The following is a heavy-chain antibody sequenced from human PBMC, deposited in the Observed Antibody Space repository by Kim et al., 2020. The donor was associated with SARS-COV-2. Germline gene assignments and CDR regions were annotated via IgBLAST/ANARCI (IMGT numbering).Heavy chain of an antibody. D-gene: IGHD6-13*01. CDR1: GFTFSNAW. Sequence: GGSLRLSCAASGFTFSNAWMNWVRQAPGKGLEWVGRIKSKTDGGTTDYAAPVKGRFTISRDDSKNTLYLQMNSLKTEDTAVYYCTTEDSSSWYPRKNWFDPWGQGILVTVSS. V-gene: IGHV3-15*01. CDR2: IKSKTDGGTT. CDR3: TTEDSSSWYPRKNWFDP. J-gene: IGHJ5*02.